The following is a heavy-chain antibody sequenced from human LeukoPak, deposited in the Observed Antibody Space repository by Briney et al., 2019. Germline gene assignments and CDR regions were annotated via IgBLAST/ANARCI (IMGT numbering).Heavy chain of an antibody. V-gene: IGHV5-51*01. J-gene: IGHJ3*02. Sequence: GASRKFSGKASETRFTTSWIGGGRRMPGRGLEGRGSIYPGDSDTRYSPSFQGQVTISADKSISTAYLQWSSLKASDTAMYYCANTRFKNLFDAFDIWGQGTMVTVSS. CDR1: ETRFTTSW. CDR2: IYPGDSDT. D-gene: IGHD1-14*01. CDR3: ANTRFKNLFDAFDI.